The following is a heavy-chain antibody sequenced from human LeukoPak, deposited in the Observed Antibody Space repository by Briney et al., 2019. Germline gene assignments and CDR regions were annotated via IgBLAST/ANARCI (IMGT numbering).Heavy chain of an antibody. J-gene: IGHJ3*02. CDR3: ACHSGSYSSYAFDI. D-gene: IGHD1-26*01. CDR2: INTDGTNT. Sequence: PGGSLRLSCAASGFTFSTYWIHWIRQAPGKGLEWVSCINTDGTNTTYADSVKGRFIISRDNSKNTLYLQMNSLRAEDTAVYYCACHSGSYSSYAFDIWGQGTMVTVSS. V-gene: IGHV3-74*01. CDR1: GFTFSTYW.